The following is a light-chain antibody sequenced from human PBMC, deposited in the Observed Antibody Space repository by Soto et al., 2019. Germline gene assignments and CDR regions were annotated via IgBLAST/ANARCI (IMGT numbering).Light chain of an antibody. CDR3: QVWDSGSDHVV. CDR2: YNT. J-gene: IGLJ2*01. CDR1: NIGGES. Sequence: SYELTQSPSVSVAPGETARITCGGNNIGGESVHWYQQKPGQAPVLVIYYNTDRPSGIPERFSGSNSGNTATLTISRVEVGDEADYYCQVWDSGSDHVVFGGGTKVTVL. V-gene: IGLV3-21*04.